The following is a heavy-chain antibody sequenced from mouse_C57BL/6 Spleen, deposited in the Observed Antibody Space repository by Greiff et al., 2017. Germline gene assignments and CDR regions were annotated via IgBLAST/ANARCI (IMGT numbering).Heavy chain of an antibody. CDR3: ARFYYGSSYVY. J-gene: IGHJ2*01. D-gene: IGHD1-1*01. Sequence: VQLQQSGPELVKPGASVKMSCKASGYTFPDYNMHWVKQSHGKSLEWIGYINPNNGGTSYNQKFKGKATLTVNKSSSTAYMELRSLTSEDSAVYYCARFYYGSSYVYWGQGTTLTVSS. CDR1: GYTFPDYN. V-gene: IGHV1-22*01. CDR2: INPNNGGT.